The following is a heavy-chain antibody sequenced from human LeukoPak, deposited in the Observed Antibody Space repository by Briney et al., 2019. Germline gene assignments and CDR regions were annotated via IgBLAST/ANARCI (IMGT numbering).Heavy chain of an antibody. J-gene: IGHJ5*02. CDR3: ARSPDCSGGSCYSYWFDP. D-gene: IGHD2-15*01. V-gene: IGHV5-51*01. Sequence: GESLMISCKGSGYSFTCYWIGWVRQMPGKGLEWMGIIYPGDSDTRYSPSFQGQVTISADKSISTAYLQWSSLKASDAAMYYCARSPDCSGGSCYSYWFDPWGQGTLVTVSS. CDR2: IYPGDSDT. CDR1: GYSFTCYW.